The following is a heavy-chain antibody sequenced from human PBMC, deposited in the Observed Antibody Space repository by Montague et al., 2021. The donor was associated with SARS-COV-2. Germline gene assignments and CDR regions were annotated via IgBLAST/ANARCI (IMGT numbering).Heavy chain of an antibody. CDR1: GGSTASHY. Sequence: SETLSLTCTVSGGSTASHYWNWICQPQAPRQEWIGYVYYNGDTKNNPSHQSRVTISIDTSENQFSLRLNSVTAADTAVYFCARGWAFDPWGQGRLVTVSS. D-gene: IGHD6-19*01. J-gene: IGHJ3*01. CDR2: VYYNGDT. V-gene: IGHV4-59*08. CDR3: ARGWAFDP.